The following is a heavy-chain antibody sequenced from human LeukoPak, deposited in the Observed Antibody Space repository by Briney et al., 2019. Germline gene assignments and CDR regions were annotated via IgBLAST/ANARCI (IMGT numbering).Heavy chain of an antibody. V-gene: IGHV3-48*01. D-gene: IGHD1-26*01. CDR1: GFTFSSYS. CDR2: ISASTIII. Sequence: GGSLRLSCAASGFTFSSYSMNWVRQAPGKGLEWVSYISASTIIIYYADSVKGRFTISRDNSKNTMYLQMNSLRAEDTDVYYCAKDSPFSGRYTQRWFDPWGQGTLVTVSS. CDR3: AKDSPFSGRYTQRWFDP. J-gene: IGHJ5*02.